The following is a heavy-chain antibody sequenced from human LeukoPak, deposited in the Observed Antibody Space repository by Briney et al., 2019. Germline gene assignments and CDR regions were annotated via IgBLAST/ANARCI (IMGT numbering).Heavy chain of an antibody. CDR3: ARAPTVLVGYCSSSSCQADY. J-gene: IGHJ4*02. CDR2: LYSGGST. D-gene: IGHD2-2*01. Sequence: GGSLRLSCAVSGLTVSSYYMTWVRQAPGKGLEWVSVLYSGGSTYYADSVKGRFTISRDTSKNTLYLQMNSLRVEDTAVYYCARAPTVLVGYCSSSSCQADYWGQGTLVTVSS. V-gene: IGHV3-53*01. CDR1: GLTVSSYY.